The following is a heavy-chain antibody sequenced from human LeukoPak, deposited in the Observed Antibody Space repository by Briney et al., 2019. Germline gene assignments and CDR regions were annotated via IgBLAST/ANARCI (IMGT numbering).Heavy chain of an antibody. J-gene: IGHJ4*02. CDR3: AKDHYGSGSDYFDY. V-gene: IGHV3-23*01. CDR2: ISGSGGST. CDR1: GFTFRTYE. D-gene: IGHD3-10*01. Sequence: GGSPRLSCAASGFTFRTYEMNWVRQAPGKGLEWVSAISGSGGSTYYADSVKGRFTISRDNSENTLYLQMNSLRAEDTAVYYCAKDHYGSGSDYFDYWGQGTLVTVSS.